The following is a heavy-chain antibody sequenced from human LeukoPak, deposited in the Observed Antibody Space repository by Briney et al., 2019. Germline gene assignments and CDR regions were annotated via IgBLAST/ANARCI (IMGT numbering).Heavy chain of an antibody. Sequence: GGSLRLSCAASGFTFSSYGMHWVRQAPGKGLEWVAVISYDGSNKYYADSVKGRFTISRDNSKNTLYLQMNSLRAEDTAVYYCAKDYGGNSGGVVDYWGQGTLVTVSS. CDR2: ISYDGSNK. CDR1: GFTFSSYG. J-gene: IGHJ4*02. V-gene: IGHV3-30*18. D-gene: IGHD4-23*01. CDR3: AKDYGGNSGGVVDY.